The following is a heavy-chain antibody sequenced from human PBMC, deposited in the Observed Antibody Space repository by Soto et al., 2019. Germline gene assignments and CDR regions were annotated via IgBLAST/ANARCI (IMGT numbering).Heavy chain of an antibody. J-gene: IGHJ5*02. CDR1: GGTFSSYA. Sequence: SVKVSCKASGGTFSSYAISWVRQAPGQGLEWMGGIIPIFGTANYAQKFQGRVTITADESTSTAYMELSSLRSEDTAVYYCARSQARVDETTGTKYNWFDPWGQGTLVTV. CDR3: ARSQARVDETTGTKYNWFDP. V-gene: IGHV1-69*13. D-gene: IGHD1-1*01. CDR2: IIPIFGTA.